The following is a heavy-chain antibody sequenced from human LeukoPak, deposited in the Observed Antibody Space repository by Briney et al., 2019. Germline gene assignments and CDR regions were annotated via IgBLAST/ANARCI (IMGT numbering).Heavy chain of an antibody. CDR3: ARDGNRGYDMDV. D-gene: IGHD1-14*01. Sequence: GGSLRLSCAASGFAFSTYAVSWVRQAPGKGLEWVSYISSRNEAIYYADSVKGRFTISRDNARNSLYLQMNSLRAEDTAVYYCARDGNRGYDMDVWGQGTTVTVSS. CDR1: GFAFSTYA. J-gene: IGHJ6*02. CDR2: ISSRNEAI. V-gene: IGHV3-48*01.